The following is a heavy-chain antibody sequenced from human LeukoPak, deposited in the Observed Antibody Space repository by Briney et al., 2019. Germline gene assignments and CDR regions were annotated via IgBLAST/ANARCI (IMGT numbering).Heavy chain of an antibody. J-gene: IGHJ4*02. CDR2: ISGSGDST. V-gene: IGHV3-23*01. Sequence: GGSLRLSCAASGFTFSNYAMRWVRQAPGKGLEWVSGISGSGDSTYYADSVKGRFTISRDNSKNTLYLQMNSLRAEDTAVYYCAKDGQQQLVYYFDFWGQGTLVTVSS. CDR3: AKDGQQQLVYYFDF. CDR1: GFTFSNYA. D-gene: IGHD6-13*01.